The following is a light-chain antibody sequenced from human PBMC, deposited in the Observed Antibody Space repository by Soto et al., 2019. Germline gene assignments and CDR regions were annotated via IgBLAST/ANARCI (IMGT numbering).Light chain of an antibody. CDR3: SSYTTGTTLVI. J-gene: IGLJ2*01. Sequence: QSVLTQPASVSGSPGQSITISCTGTSSDVGVYDFVSWYQQHPGRAPKLIIYEVNNRPSGVSDRFSGSKSGNTASLTISGLPAEDEADYHCSSYTTGTTLVIFGGGTKVTVL. V-gene: IGLV2-14*01. CDR2: EVN. CDR1: SSDVGVYDF.